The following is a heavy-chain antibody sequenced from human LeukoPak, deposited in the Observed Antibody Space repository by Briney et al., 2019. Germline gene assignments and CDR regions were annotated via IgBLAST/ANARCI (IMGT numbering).Heavy chain of an antibody. CDR2: IYSSGST. D-gene: IGHD4-11*01. Sequence: KPSETLSLTCSVSGASMRGYYWSWIRQPAGKGLEWIGRIYSSGSTIYNPALKSRVTISVDKSNTQFTLRLTSVTAADTAVYYCARDQVTNGYALYVYYSDHWGQGTLVTVSS. CDR3: ARDQVTNGYALYVYYSDH. CDR1: GASMRGYY. J-gene: IGHJ4*02. V-gene: IGHV4-4*07.